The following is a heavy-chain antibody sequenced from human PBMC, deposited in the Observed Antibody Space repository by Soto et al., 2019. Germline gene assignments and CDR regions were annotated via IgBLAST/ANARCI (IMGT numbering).Heavy chain of an antibody. J-gene: IGHJ1*01. Sequence: QVQLVQSGAEVKKPGASVQVSCKASGYTFTNYGISWVRQAPGQGLEWMGWISAYNGNTYYAQKLQGRVTMTTDTTAGTANLELGSLRIDDTAVYCCARPALTTVNTRYFQHWGQGTLVTVSS. CDR2: ISAYNGNT. V-gene: IGHV1-18*01. CDR3: ARPALTTVNTRYFQH. D-gene: IGHD4-17*01. CDR1: GYTFTNYG.